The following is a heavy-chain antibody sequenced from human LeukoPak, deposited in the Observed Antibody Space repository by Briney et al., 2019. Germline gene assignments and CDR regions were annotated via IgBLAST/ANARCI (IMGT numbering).Heavy chain of an antibody. D-gene: IGHD5-12*01. CDR2: IYTSGST. CDR3: ARDRGGYSGYDFYFDY. Sequence: SETLPLTCTVSGGSISSGSYYWSWIRQPAGKGLEWIGRIYTSGSTNYNPSLKSRVTISVDTSKNQFSLKLSSVTAADTAVYYCARDRGGYSGYDFYFDYWGQGTLVTVSS. CDR1: GGSISSGSYY. J-gene: IGHJ4*02. V-gene: IGHV4-61*02.